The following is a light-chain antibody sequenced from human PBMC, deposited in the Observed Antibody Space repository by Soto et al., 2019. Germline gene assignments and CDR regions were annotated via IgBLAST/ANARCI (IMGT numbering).Light chain of an antibody. CDR3: QQYSSYWT. CDR1: QTISTS. J-gene: IGKJ1*01. V-gene: IGKV1-5*03. Sequence: DIQITQSPSMLSASVGDRVTITCRASQTISTSLAWYQQKPGKAPKVLIYKASSLESGVPSRFRGSGSGTEFTLTISGLQPDDFATYYCQQYSSYWTFGQGTKVDIK. CDR2: KAS.